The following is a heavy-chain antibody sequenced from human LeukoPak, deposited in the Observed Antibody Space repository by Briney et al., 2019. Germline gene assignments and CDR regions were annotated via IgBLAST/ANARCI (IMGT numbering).Heavy chain of an antibody. CDR1: GYTFTSYD. J-gene: IGHJ6*03. D-gene: IGHD2-15*01. CDR2: MNPNSGNT. Sequence: EASVKVSCKASGYTFTSYDINWVRQATGQGLEWMGWMNPNSGNTGYAQKFQGRVTMTRNTSISTVYMELSSLRSEDTAVYYCARGKRWSATYYYYYMDVWGKGTTVTVSS. CDR3: ARGKRWSATYYYYYMDV. V-gene: IGHV1-8*01.